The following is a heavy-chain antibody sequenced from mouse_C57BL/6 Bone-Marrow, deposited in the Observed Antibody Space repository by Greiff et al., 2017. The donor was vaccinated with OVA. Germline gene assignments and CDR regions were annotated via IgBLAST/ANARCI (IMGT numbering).Heavy chain of an antibody. CDR2: IYPGDGDT. J-gene: IGHJ1*03. D-gene: IGHD1-1*01. V-gene: IGHV1-82*01. CDR1: GYAFSSSW. Sequence: QVQLKESGPELVKPGASVKISCKASGYAFSSSWMNWVKQRPGKGLEWIGRIYPGDGDTNYNGKFKGKATLTADKSSSTAYMQLSSLTSEDSAVYFCARGYGYWYFDVWGTGTTVTVSS. CDR3: ARGYGYWYFDV.